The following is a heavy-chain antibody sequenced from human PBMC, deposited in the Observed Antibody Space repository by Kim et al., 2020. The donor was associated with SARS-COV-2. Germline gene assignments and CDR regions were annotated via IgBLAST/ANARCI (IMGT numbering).Heavy chain of an antibody. Sequence: SVKVSCKASGGSFDNYGISWVRQAPGQGLEWMGRIIPFLDMSNYAQRFQGRVSMTADKSTNTAYMELTSLRLDDPAVYYFTRDGVPNWFDPWGLGTLGT. V-gene: IGHV1-69*04. D-gene: IGHD3-10*01. CDR3: TRDGVPNWFDP. J-gene: IGHJ5*02. CDR2: IIPFLDMS. CDR1: GGSFDNYG.